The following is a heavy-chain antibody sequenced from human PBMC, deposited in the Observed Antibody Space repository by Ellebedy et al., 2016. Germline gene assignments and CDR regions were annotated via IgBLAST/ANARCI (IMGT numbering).Heavy chain of an antibody. CDR2: ISAYNGNT. CDR1: GYTFTSYG. CDR3: ARDGGYCSSTSCQYLDY. D-gene: IGHD2-2*01. V-gene: IGHV1-18*01. J-gene: IGHJ4*02. Sequence: GESLKVSXKASGYTFTSYGISWVRQAPGQGLEWMGWISAYNGNTNYAQKLQGRVTMTTDTSTSTAYMELRSLRSDDTAVYYCARDGGYCSSTSCQYLDYWGQGTLVTVSS.